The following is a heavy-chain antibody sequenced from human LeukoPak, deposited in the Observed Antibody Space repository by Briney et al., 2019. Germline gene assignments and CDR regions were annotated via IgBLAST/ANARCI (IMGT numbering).Heavy chain of an antibody. V-gene: IGHV3-21*01. Sequence: KPGGSLRPSCAASGFTFSDYSMNWVRQAPGKGLEWVASVNTVSSYIYYADSMRGRFTISRDNAKNSLFLQMNSLRAEDTAVYYCARLRRNSDRSDFFYYYDHWGQGTLVTVSS. CDR1: GFTFSDYS. J-gene: IGHJ4*02. CDR3: ARLRRNSDRSDFFYYYDH. CDR2: VNTVSSYI. D-gene: IGHD3-22*01.